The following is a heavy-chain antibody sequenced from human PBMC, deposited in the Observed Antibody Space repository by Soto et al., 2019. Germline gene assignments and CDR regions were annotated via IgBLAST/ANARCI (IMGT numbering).Heavy chain of an antibody. CDR1: GYTLTSYA. V-gene: IGHV1-18*01. D-gene: IGHD1-1*01. CDR3: ARKGTEILTMAY. J-gene: IGHJ4*02. Sequence: QAQLVQSGGEVKKPGASLKVYCKASGYTLTSYAATWVRQAPGQGLEWMGWISVHNAHTDYAHNLQDRVTLTTDTSMRTAYMELRSPRSDDTAVYYCARKGTEILTMAYWGQGTLVTFSS. CDR2: ISVHNAHT.